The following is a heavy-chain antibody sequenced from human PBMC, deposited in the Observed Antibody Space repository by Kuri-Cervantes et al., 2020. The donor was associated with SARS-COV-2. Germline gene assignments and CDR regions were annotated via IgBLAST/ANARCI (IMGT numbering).Heavy chain of an antibody. V-gene: IGHV3-30*04. CDR2: MSYDGSNI. J-gene: IGHJ4*02. Sequence: GGSLRLPCAASGFTFSDCSMHWVRQAPGKGLEWVAVMSYDGSNIYYADSVEGRFTISRDNSKNTLYLQMNSLRAEDTAIYYCATLFDSSGFMFDYWGQGNLVTVSS. D-gene: IGHD3-22*01. CDR1: GFTFSDCS. CDR3: ATLFDSSGFMFDY.